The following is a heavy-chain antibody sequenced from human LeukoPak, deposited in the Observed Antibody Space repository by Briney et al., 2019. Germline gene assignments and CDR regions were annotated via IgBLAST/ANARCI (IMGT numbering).Heavy chain of an antibody. J-gene: IGHJ4*02. V-gene: IGHV4-59*01. Sequence: PSQTLSLTCTVSGGSISSYYWSWIRQPPGKGLEWIGYIYYTGSTNYNPSLESRVTISVDTSKNQFSLKLSSVTAADTAVYYCARSGKSAYILDYWGQGTLVTVSS. CDR2: IYYTGST. CDR3: ARSGKSAYILDY. D-gene: IGHD3-16*01. CDR1: GGSISSYY.